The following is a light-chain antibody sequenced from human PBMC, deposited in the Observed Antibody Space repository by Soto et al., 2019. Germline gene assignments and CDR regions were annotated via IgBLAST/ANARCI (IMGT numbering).Light chain of an antibody. Sequence: QAVVTQPPSASGAPGQGISISCSGSSSNIGGNSVSWYRQVPGTAPKLLIFSNHQRPSGVPDRFSGSKSGTSASLAISGLQSEDEAVYYCSTWDDSLRGLVFGGGTKLTVL. CDR2: SNH. CDR1: SSNIGGNS. V-gene: IGLV1-44*01. CDR3: STWDDSLRGLV. J-gene: IGLJ2*01.